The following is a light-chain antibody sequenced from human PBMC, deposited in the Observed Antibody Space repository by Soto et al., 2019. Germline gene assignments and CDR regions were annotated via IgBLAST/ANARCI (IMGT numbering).Light chain of an antibody. V-gene: IGKV3-15*01. Sequence: EIVMTQSPATLSVSPGERVTLSCRASESLFGFLAWYQHQPGQAPRLLIYGVSTKATGVPARFSGSGSATDFTLTITSLQSDDSAVYYCQSYNDWPFAFGQGTKLEI. J-gene: IGKJ2*01. CDR2: GVS. CDR1: ESLFGF. CDR3: QSYNDWPFA.